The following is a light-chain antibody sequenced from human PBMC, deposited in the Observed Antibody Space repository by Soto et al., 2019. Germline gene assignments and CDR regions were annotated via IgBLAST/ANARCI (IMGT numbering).Light chain of an antibody. CDR3: QFYDTGLSGYV. CDR1: SSNIGASYD. V-gene: IGLV1-40*01. Sequence: QSVLTQPPSVSGAPGQRVTISCAGSSSNIGASYDVHWYQQLPGTAPKVVIYGSGSRPSGVPDRFSGSKSGTSASLVIAGLQAEDEPAYYCQFYDTGLSGYVFGTGTKVTIL. CDR2: GSG. J-gene: IGLJ1*01.